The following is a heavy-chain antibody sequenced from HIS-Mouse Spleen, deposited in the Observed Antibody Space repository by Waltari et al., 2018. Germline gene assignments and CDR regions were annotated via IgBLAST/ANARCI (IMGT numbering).Heavy chain of an antibody. Sequence: QLQLQESGPGLVKPSETLSLTCTFSGGSTSSSSYYWGWIRQPPGKGLEWIGSIYYSGSTYYNPSLKSRVTISVDTSKNQFSLKLSSVTAADTAVYYCARAPTGFLEWFDAFDIWGQGTMVTVSS. CDR1: GGSTSSSSYY. CDR3: ARAPTGFLEWFDAFDI. D-gene: IGHD3-3*01. CDR2: IYYSGST. V-gene: IGHV4-39*07. J-gene: IGHJ3*02.